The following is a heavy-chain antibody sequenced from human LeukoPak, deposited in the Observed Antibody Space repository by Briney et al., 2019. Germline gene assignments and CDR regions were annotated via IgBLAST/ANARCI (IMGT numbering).Heavy chain of an antibody. CDR1: GFTFSAYA. CDR3: ARHDAIADGQNAFDI. Sequence: GSLRLSCEASGFTFSAYAMTWIRQPPGKGLEWIAYIYYTGITKYNPSLKSRVTISVDRPKNQLSLKLNSVTAADTAVYYCARHDAIADGQNAFDIWGQGTVVTVSS. J-gene: IGHJ3*02. D-gene: IGHD5-24*01. CDR2: IYYTGIT. V-gene: IGHV4-59*08.